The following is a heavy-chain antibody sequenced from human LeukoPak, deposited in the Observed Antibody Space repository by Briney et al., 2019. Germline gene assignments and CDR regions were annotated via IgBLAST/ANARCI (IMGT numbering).Heavy chain of an antibody. Sequence: SVKVSCKASGYTFTSYGISWVRQAPGQGLEWMGWISAYNGNTNYAQKLQGRVTMTTDTSTSTAYMELRSLRSDDTAVYYCARVFGVYDYVWGSYRWDPFDYWGQGTLVTVSS. V-gene: IGHV1-18*01. D-gene: IGHD3-16*02. J-gene: IGHJ4*02. CDR1: GYTFTSYG. CDR2: ISAYNGNT. CDR3: ARVFGVYDYVWGSYRWDPFDY.